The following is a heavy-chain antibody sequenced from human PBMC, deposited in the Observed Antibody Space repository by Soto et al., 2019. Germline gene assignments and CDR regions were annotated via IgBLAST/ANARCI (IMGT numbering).Heavy chain of an antibody. CDR3: ARERVTVTQAYYYYYYGMTV. D-gene: IGHD2-21*01. CDR1: GGSINNYY. Sequence: SETLSLTCSVSGGSINNYYWSWVRQAAGKGLEWIGRIYTSENTNYNPSLKSRVTMSVDTSKNQFSLKLSSVTAADTAVYYCARERVTVTQAYYYYYYGMTVWGQGTTVTVSS. J-gene: IGHJ6*02. V-gene: IGHV4-4*07. CDR2: IYTSENT.